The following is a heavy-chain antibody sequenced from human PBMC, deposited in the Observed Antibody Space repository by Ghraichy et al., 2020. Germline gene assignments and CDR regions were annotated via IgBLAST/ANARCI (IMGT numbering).Heavy chain of an antibody. CDR1: GFIFSDSA. Sequence: GGSLRLSCAASGFIFSDSAIHWVRQASGKGLEWVGRIRNKANSYATTYPASVEGRFTISRDDSKNTAFLQMNSLKTEDTAVYYCTRQERWELGGPHWGQGTLVTVSS. J-gene: IGHJ4*02. CDR3: TRQERWELGGPH. V-gene: IGHV3-73*01. D-gene: IGHD7-27*01. CDR2: IRNKANSYAT.